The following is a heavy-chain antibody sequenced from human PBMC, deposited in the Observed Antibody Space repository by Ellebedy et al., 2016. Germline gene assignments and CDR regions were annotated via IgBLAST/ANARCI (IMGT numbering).Heavy chain of an antibody. J-gene: IGHJ4*02. CDR2: ITRTGSYT. D-gene: IGHD6-13*01. CDR1: GFTFSDYY. Sequence: GESLKISCAASGFTFSDYYMSWIRQAPGKGLEWVSYITRTGSYTTYADSAKGRFTISRDNAKNSLYLQMNSLRAEDTAVYYCARDLGAAASSDYWGQGTLVTVSS. V-gene: IGHV3-11*06. CDR3: ARDLGAAASSDY.